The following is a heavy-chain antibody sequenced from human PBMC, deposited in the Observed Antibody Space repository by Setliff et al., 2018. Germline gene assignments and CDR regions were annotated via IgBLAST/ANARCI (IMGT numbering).Heavy chain of an antibody. V-gene: IGHV4-30-4*08. J-gene: IGHJ4*02. CDR1: GASTNSGDYY. CDR2: VDFSGKT. D-gene: IGHD3-10*01. CDR3: ARRYFDSGSYFYFDY. Sequence: SETLSLTCTVSGASTNSGDYYWSWIRQRPGKALEYIGYVDFSGKTDYNPSLKSRLTMSFDTSKNQFSLRLRSVSAADTAVYFCARRYFDSGSYFYFDYWGQGTLVTV.